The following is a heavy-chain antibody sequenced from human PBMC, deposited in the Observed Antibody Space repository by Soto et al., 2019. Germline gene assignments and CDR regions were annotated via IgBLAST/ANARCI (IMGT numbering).Heavy chain of an antibody. CDR2: ISYDGSNK. CDR1: GFTFSSYA. V-gene: IGHV3-30*14. D-gene: IGHD3-3*01. CDR3: ARVERGITIFGVVVPPFDY. Sequence: GGSLRLSCAASGFTFSSYAMHWVRQAPGKGLEWVAVISYDGSNKYYADSVKGRFTISRDNSKNTLYLQMNSLRAEDTAVYYCARVERGITIFGVVVPPFDYWGQGTLVTVS. J-gene: IGHJ4*02.